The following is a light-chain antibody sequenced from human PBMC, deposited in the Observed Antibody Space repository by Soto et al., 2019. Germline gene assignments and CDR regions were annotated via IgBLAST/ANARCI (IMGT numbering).Light chain of an antibody. CDR1: QSVSSTY. J-gene: IGKJ5*01. CDR3: QQYNSWPPIT. Sequence: EIVLTQSPGTLSLSPGERATLSCRASQSVSSTYLAWYQQKPGQAPRVLIFGASSRATGVPDRFSGSGSGTEFTLTISSLQSEDFAVYYCQQYNSWPPITFGQGTRLEIK. V-gene: IGKV3-20*01. CDR2: GAS.